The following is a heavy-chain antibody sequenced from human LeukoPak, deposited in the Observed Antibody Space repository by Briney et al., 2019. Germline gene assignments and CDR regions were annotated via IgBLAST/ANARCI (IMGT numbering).Heavy chain of an antibody. CDR3: ARSAGGYSRDY. CDR1: GFTFSNSE. D-gene: IGHD2-15*01. J-gene: IGHJ4*02. CDR2: ISIGGSTV. V-gene: IGHV3-48*03. Sequence: PGGSLRLACAASGFTFSNSEMNWVRPAPGRGVEWVAYISIGGSTVYYADSVKGRFTISRDNAKNSLSLQMNSLRAEDTAVYYCARSAGGYSRDYWGQGTLVTVSS.